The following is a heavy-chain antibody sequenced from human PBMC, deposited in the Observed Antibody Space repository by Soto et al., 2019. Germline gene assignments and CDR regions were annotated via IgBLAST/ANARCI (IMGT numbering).Heavy chain of an antibody. CDR3: ARGYDTALAPIF. J-gene: IGHJ4*02. V-gene: IGHV4-34*01. CDR1: GGSFSSYH. D-gene: IGHD5-18*01. Sequence: NPSETLSLTCAAYGGSFSSYHWSWIRQTPGKGLEWIGEINHLTTTNYNPSLKSRVIISLDTPKNQFSLKLSSVTAADTAVYYCARGYDTALAPIFWGQGILVTVSS. CDR2: INHLTTT.